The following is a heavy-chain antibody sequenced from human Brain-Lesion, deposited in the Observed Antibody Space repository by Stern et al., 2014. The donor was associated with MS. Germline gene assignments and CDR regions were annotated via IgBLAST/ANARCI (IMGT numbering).Heavy chain of an antibody. D-gene: IGHD3-3*01. CDR3: ARVTEFLRFFYPDY. Sequence: VQLVESGPGLVKPSQTLSLTCTVSGGAVSSGDRYRSWIRQHPEKGLEWIGYISYSGNTYYNPSLESRVTISMDRSKNQFSLKLRSVTAADTAVYYCARVTEFLRFFYPDYWGQGIRVTVSS. J-gene: IGHJ4*02. CDR2: ISYSGNT. CDR1: GGAVSSGDRY. V-gene: IGHV4-31*03.